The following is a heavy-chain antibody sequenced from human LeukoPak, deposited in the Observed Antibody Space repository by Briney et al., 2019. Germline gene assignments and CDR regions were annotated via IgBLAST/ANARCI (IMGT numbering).Heavy chain of an antibody. J-gene: IGHJ6*02. CDR3: ARDANGIAAAGPWGGMDV. Sequence: ASVKVSCKASGYTFTNFDINWVRQAPGQGLEWMGWINPNSGGTNYAQKFQGWVTMTRDTSISTAYMELSRLRSDDTAVYYCARDANGIAAAGPWGGMDVWGQGTTVTVS. CDR1: GYTFTNFD. CDR2: INPNSGGT. D-gene: IGHD6-13*01. V-gene: IGHV1-2*04.